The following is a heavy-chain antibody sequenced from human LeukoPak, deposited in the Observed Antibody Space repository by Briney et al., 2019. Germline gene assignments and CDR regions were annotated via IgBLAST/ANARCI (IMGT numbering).Heavy chain of an antibody. D-gene: IGHD1-26*01. CDR3: ARVRWELLHGLDY. V-gene: IGHV1-69*13. CDR2: IIPIFGTA. Sequence: ASVKVSCKASGGTFSSYGISWVRQAPGQGLEWMGGIIPIFGTANYAQKFQGRVTITADESTSTAYMELSSLRSEDTAVYYCARVRWELLHGLDYWGQGTLVTVSS. CDR1: GGTFSSYG. J-gene: IGHJ4*02.